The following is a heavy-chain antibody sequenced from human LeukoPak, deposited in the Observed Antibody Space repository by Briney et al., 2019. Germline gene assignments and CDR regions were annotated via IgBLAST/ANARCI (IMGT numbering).Heavy chain of an antibody. J-gene: IGHJ2*01. CDR2: IRSSSSDI. CDR3: ARAIAVSPWYFDL. Sequence: GGSLRLSCAACGFTFSDYDMSWIRQAPGKGLEWVSYIRSSSSDINYADSVRGRFTISRDNAKNSLYLQMNSLRAEDTAVYYCARAIAVSPWYFDLWGRGTLVTVSS. D-gene: IGHD6-19*01. CDR1: GFTFSDYD. V-gene: IGHV3-11*03.